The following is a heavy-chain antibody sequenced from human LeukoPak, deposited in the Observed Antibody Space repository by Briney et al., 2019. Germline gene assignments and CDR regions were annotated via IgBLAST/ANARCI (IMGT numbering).Heavy chain of an antibody. D-gene: IGHD3-3*01. J-gene: IGHJ5*02. CDR3: ARDRRVTMFGLATHRWFDP. Sequence: SETLSLTCTVSGGSISSGGHSWSWIRQHPGKGLEWIGYIFYNGNTFYNPSLQSRVTISMDTSQNQFSLKLSSVTAADTAVYFCARDRRVTMFGLATHRWFDPWGQGTLVTVSS. CDR1: GGSISSGGHS. CDR2: IFYNGNT. V-gene: IGHV4-31*03.